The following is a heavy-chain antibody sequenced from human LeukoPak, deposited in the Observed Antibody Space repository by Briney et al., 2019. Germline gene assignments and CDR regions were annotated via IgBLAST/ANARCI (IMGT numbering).Heavy chain of an antibody. V-gene: IGHV3-15*01. CDR2: IKSKTDGGTT. Sequence: GGSLRLSCAASGFTFSNAWMSWARQAPGKGLEWVGRIKSKTDGGTTDYAAPVKGRFTISRDDSKNTLYLQMNSLKTEDTAVYYCTTARGSSSWYPHYYYGMDVWGQGTTVTVSS. J-gene: IGHJ6*02. D-gene: IGHD6-13*01. CDR3: TTARGSSSWYPHYYYGMDV. CDR1: GFTFSNAW.